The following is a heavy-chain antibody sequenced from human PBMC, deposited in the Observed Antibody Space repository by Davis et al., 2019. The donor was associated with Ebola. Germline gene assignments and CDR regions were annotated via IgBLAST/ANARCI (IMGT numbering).Heavy chain of an antibody. V-gene: IGHV3-23*01. D-gene: IGHD3-3*01. CDR2: ITGSGDST. CDR3: AKGGEFWRGSLF. Sequence: PGGSLRLSCAASGFTFSNHAMSWVRQAPGKGLEWVSGITGSGDSTYYADSVKGRFTISRDNSKNTLSLQMPSLRAEDSAIYYCAKGGEFWRGSLFWGQGTLVTVSP. CDR1: GFTFSNHA. J-gene: IGHJ4*02.